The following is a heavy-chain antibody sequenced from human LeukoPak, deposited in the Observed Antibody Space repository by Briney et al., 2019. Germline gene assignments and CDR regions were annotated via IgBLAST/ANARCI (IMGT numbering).Heavy chain of an antibody. CDR1: GFTFSSYA. J-gene: IGHJ4*02. V-gene: IGHV3-23*01. D-gene: IGHD3/OR15-3a*01. Sequence: PGGSLRLSCAASGFTFSSYAMSWVRQAPGKGLEWVSAISGSGGSTYYADSVKGRFTISRDNSKNTLYLQMNSLRAEDTAVYYCAKGTRTGYRPKTSFDYWGQGTLVTVSS. CDR2: ISGSGGST. CDR3: AKGTRTGYRPKTSFDY.